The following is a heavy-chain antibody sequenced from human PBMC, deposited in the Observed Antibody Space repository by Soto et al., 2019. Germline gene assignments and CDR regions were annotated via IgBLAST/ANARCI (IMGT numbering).Heavy chain of an antibody. CDR3: ERGPGLRLGELSYPDY. V-gene: IGHV3-30-3*01. CDR1: GFTFSSYA. Sequence: QVQLVESGGGVVQPGRSLRLSCAASGFTFSSYAMHWVRQAPGKGLEWVAVISYDGSNKYYADSVKGRFTISRDNSKNTLYLQMNSLRAEDTAVYYCERGPGLRLGELSYPDYWGQGTLVTVSS. J-gene: IGHJ4*02. D-gene: IGHD3-16*02. CDR2: ISYDGSNK.